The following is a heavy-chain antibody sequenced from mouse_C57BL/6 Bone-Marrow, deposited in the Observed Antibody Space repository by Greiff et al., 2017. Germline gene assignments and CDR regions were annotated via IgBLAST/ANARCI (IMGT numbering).Heavy chain of an antibody. CDR3: ARSGYDEGGFDY. Sequence: QVQLQQSGAELVRPGASVKLSCKASGYTFTDYYINWVKQRPGQGLEWIARIYPGSGNTYYNEKFKGKATLTADKSSSTAYMQLSSLTSEDSAVYFGARSGYDEGGFDYWGQGTTLTVSS. V-gene: IGHV1-76*01. CDR1: GYTFTDYY. CDR2: IYPGSGNT. D-gene: IGHD3-1*01. J-gene: IGHJ2*01.